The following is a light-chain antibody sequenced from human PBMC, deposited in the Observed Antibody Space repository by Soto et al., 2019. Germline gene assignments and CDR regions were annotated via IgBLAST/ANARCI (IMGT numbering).Light chain of an antibody. CDR2: DAS. CDR1: QSVSSN. J-gene: IGKJ4*01. V-gene: IGKV3-11*01. CDR3: QQRSNWRLT. Sequence: EIVLTHSPCTLSFSPGERATLSCRASQSVSSNLAWYQQSPGQAPRLLIYDASNRATGIPARFSGSGSGTDFTLTIRSLEPEDFAVYYCQQRSNWRLTFGGGTKVDI.